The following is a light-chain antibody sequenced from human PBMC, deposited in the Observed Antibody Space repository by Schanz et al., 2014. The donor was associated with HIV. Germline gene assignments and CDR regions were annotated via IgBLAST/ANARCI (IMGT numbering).Light chain of an antibody. Sequence: DIQMPQSPSSVSASVGDRVTITCRASQDISSWLAWYQQRPGKAPKVLIYAAFTLLSGVPSRFSGSGSGTDFTLTISSLQPEDFATYYCQQSYSLPRTFGQGTKVEFK. V-gene: IGKV1-12*01. CDR3: QQSYSLPRT. CDR1: QDISSW. J-gene: IGKJ1*01. CDR2: AAF.